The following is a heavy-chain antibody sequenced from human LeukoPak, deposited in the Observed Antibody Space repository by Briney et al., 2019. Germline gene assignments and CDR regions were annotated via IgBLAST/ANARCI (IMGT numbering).Heavy chain of an antibody. CDR3: AGRKDIPSLISFDI. CDR1: GGSIGTYY. J-gene: IGHJ3*02. D-gene: IGHD3/OR15-3a*01. Sequence: SETLSLTCTVSGGSIGTYYWNWIRQPPGKGLEWIGYIYESGRTNYNPSLRRRATVTLDTSKNQFSLKLSSVTAADTAVYFCAGRKDIPSLISFDIWGQGTLVTVSS. V-gene: IGHV4-59*03. CDR2: IYESGRT.